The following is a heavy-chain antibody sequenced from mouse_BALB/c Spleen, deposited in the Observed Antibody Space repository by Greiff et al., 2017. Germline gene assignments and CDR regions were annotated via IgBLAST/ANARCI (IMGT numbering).Heavy chain of an antibody. CDR2: IRNKANGYTT. V-gene: IGHV7-3*02. D-gene: IGHD2-4*01. CDR1: GFTFTDYY. J-gene: IGHJ3*01. CDR3: ARDGDYDGGFAY. Sequence: EVQGVESGGGLVQPGGSLRLSCATSGFTFTDYYMSWVRQPPGKALEWLGFIRNKANGYTTEYSASVKGRFTISRDNSQSILYLQMNTLRAEDSATYYCARDGDYDGGFAYWGQGTLVTVSA.